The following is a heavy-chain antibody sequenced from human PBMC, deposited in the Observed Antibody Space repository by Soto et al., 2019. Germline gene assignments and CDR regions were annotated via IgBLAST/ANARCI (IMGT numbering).Heavy chain of an antibody. D-gene: IGHD2-15*01. J-gene: IGHJ4*02. CDR2: LHXXVXXX. Sequence: GESPKISCKGSGYRLTSYWIAWVRQMSGKGLEXMGXLHXXVXXXXXSXXXQGQVTISADKSISTAYLQWSSLKASDTAMYYCARGVGGNLVYFDYWGQGALVTVSS. CDR1: GYRLTSYW. CDR3: ARGVGGNLVYFDY. V-gene: IGHV5-51*01.